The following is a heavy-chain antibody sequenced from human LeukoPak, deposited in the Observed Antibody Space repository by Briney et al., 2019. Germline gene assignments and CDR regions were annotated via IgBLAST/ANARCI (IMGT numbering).Heavy chain of an antibody. Sequence: ASVKVSCKASGYTLRDYYIYWVRQAPGQGLEWLGWLNPHSGGTNYAQKFQGRVTLTSDTSISTAYMELSLLTSDDTAIYYCARGLRIINGLDVWGRGTTVIVSS. CDR2: LNPHSGGT. CDR3: ARGLRIINGLDV. J-gene: IGHJ6*02. CDR1: GYTLRDYY. V-gene: IGHV1-2*02. D-gene: IGHD2-15*01.